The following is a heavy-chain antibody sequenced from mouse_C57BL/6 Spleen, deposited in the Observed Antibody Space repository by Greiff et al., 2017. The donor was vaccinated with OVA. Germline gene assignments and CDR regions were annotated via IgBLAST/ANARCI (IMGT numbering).Heavy chain of an antibody. CDR2: INPSNGGT. D-gene: IGHD1-1*01. V-gene: IGHV1-53*01. Sequence: QVQLQQPGPELVKPGASVKLSCKASGYTFTSYCMHWVKQRPGQGLEWIGNINPSNGGTNYNEKFKSKATLTVDKSSSTAYMQLSSLTSEDSAVYYCARPGRATWGFAYWGQGTLVTVSA. CDR3: ARPGRATWGFAY. J-gene: IGHJ3*01. CDR1: GYTFTSYC.